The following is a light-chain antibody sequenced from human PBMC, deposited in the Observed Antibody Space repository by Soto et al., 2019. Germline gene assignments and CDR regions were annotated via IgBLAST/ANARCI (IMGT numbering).Light chain of an antibody. J-gene: IGLJ1*01. CDR3: LLSYGVSYV. Sequence: QAVVTQEPSLTVSPGGTVTLTCASSTGPVTSGFYPHWVQQKPGQAPRTLIYSTTNKHSWTPARFSGSLLGGKAALTLSGLHLEDEAAYSSLLSYGVSYVFGPGPKVPAL. CDR1: TGPVTSGFY. V-gene: IGLV7-43*01. CDR2: STT.